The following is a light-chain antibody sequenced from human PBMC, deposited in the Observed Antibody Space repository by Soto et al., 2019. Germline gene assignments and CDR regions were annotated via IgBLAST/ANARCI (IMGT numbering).Light chain of an antibody. Sequence: DIVMTQSPDSLAVSLGERATINCKSSQSVLKSSNKLNSLGWYRQKPGQPPKVLIYWASTRASGVPERFSGSGSWTDFTLAISSLLAEDVAVYYGQQYLSSPFTFGHGTNVEI. V-gene: IGKV4-1*01. CDR1: QSVLKSSNKLNS. CDR2: WAS. J-gene: IGKJ2*01. CDR3: QQYLSSPFT.